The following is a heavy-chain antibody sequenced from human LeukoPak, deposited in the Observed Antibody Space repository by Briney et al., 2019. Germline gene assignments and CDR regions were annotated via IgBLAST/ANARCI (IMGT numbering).Heavy chain of an antibody. CDR3: STGDVIDDH. Sequence: GGSLRLSCAASGFTFNNAWVNWVRQAPGKGLEWVGRIKSKTDGGTTDYAAPVKGRFTFSGDNSKNTLYLHMDSLKTEGTAVYYCSTGDVIDDHWGQGTLVTVSS. V-gene: IGHV3-15*07. D-gene: IGHD3-22*01. CDR1: GFTFNNAW. J-gene: IGHJ4*02. CDR2: IKSKTDGGTT.